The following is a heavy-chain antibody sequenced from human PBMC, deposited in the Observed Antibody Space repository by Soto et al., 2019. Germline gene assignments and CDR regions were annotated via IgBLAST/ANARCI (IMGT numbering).Heavy chain of an antibody. CDR3: ARHDRDIVLVPAADYYYYGMDV. CDR2: IYPGDSDT. D-gene: IGHD2-2*01. J-gene: IGHJ6*02. Sequence: GESLKISCKGSGYRFTTYWIAWVRQLPGKGLEWMGIIYPGDSDTRYSPSFQGQVTISADKSISTAYLQWSSLKASDTAMYYCARHDRDIVLVPAADYYYYGMDVWGQGTTVTVSS. CDR1: GYRFTTYW. V-gene: IGHV5-51*01.